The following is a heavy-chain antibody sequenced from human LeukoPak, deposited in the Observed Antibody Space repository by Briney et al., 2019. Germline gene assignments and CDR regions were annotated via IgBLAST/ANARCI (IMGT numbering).Heavy chain of an antibody. CDR3: ARDVWFGEYNWFDP. Sequence: SETLSLTCTVSGGSISSSSYYWGWIRQPPGKGLEWIGSIYYSGSTYYNPSLKSRVTISVDTSKNQFSLKLSSVTAADTAVYYCARDVWFGEYNWFDPWGQGTLVTVSS. J-gene: IGHJ5*02. V-gene: IGHV4-39*02. D-gene: IGHD3-10*01. CDR1: GGSISSSSYY. CDR2: IYYSGST.